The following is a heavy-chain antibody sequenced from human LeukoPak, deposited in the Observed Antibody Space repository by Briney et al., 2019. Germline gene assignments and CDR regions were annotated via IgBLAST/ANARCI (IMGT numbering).Heavy chain of an antibody. V-gene: IGHV4-4*07. CDR1: GRSIISNY. Sequence: SETLSLTCTVSGRSIISNYGSWIRQSAGAGLEWSGRIYGRGITDYNPSLKSRVTMSLDTSRKQFSLRLTSVTAADTAVYYCARLKFYDSTGYSPGYYMDVWGKGTTVSVFS. D-gene: IGHD3-22*01. CDR3: ARLKFYDSTGYSPGYYMDV. CDR2: IYGRGIT. J-gene: IGHJ6*03.